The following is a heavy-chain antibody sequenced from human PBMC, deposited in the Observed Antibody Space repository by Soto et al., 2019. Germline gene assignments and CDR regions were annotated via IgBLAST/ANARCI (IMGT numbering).Heavy chain of an antibody. CDR1: GFPFFTYT. V-gene: IGHV3-30-3*01. CDR2: ILYDGSEK. J-gene: IGHJ4*02. Sequence: QVQLVESGGTVVQPGGSLRLSCAASGFPFFTYTMHWVRQAPGKGPEWVSLILYDGSEKDYAKSVKGRFTISSDYSKSTLFLQMNSLRPEDTGVYYCARPREGYSGSDNWGRGRLVTVSS. CDR3: ARPREGYSGSDN. D-gene: IGHD1-26*01.